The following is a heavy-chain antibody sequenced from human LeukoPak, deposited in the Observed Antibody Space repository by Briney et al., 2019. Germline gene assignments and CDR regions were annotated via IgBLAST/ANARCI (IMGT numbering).Heavy chain of an antibody. CDR1: GFTFSSYA. J-gene: IGHJ4*02. V-gene: IGHV3-30*04. D-gene: IGHD6-13*01. CDR3: AKVPQWSSFRFFDY. CDR2: ISYDGSNK. Sequence: GGSLRLSCAASGFTFSSYAMHWVRQAPGKGLEWVAVISYDGSNKYYADSVKGRFTIPRDNSKNTLYLQMNSLRAEDTAVYYCAKVPQWSSFRFFDYWGQGTLVTVSS.